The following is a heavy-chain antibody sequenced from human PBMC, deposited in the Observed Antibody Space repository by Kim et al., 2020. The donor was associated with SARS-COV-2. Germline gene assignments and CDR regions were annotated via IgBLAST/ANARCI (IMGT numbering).Heavy chain of an antibody. CDR3: ASEMDVWSGYFTGIGY. J-gene: IGHJ4*02. CDR2: IWYDGSNK. Sequence: GGSLRLSCAASGFTFSSYGMYWVRQAPGKGLEWVAVIWYDGSNKYYADSVKGRFTISRDNSKNTLYLQMNSLRAEDTALYYCASEMDVWSGYFTGIGYWGQGTLVTVSS. D-gene: IGHD3-3*01. CDR1: GFTFSSYG. V-gene: IGHV3-33*01.